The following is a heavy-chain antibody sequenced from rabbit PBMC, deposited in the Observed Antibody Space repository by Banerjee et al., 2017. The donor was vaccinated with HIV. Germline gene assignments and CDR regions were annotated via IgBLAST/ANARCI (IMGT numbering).Heavy chain of an antibody. CDR3: ARDLAGVIGWNFNL. V-gene: IGHV1S40*01. CDR2: IYTGSSGNT. Sequence: QSLEESGGDLVQPEGSLTLTCKASGSDISSNAMCWVRQAPGKGLELIACIYTGSSGNTYYANWARGRFTISITSNTVDLKMTSLTAADTATYFCARDLAGVIGWNFNLWGPGTLVTVS. CDR1: GSDISSNA. J-gene: IGHJ4*01. D-gene: IGHD4-1*01.